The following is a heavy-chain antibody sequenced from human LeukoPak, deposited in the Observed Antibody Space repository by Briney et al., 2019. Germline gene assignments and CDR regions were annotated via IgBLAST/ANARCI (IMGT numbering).Heavy chain of an antibody. CDR2: ISGSGGST. J-gene: IGHJ4*02. V-gene: IGHV3-23*01. Sequence: GGFLRLSCAASGFTFSNQAMSWVRQAPGKGLEWVSGISGSGGSTYYADSVKGRFTISRDNSKNTLNLQMDSLRAEDTALYFCAKDRAFYYGSGSRTSGLDFWGQGTLVTVSS. D-gene: IGHD3-10*01. CDR1: GFTFSNQA. CDR3: AKDRAFYYGSGSRTSGLDF.